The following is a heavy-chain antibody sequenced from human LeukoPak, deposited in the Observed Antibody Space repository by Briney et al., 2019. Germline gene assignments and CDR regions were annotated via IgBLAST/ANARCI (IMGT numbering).Heavy chain of an antibody. D-gene: IGHD2-15*01. J-gene: IGHJ4*02. CDR1: GFTFSSYA. CDR3: ARAPGAALD. Sequence: GSLRLSCAASGFTFSSYAMSWIRQPPGKGLEWIGEINHSGSTNYNPSFKSRVTVSLDTSKNQFSLKLSSVTAADTAVYYCARAPGAALDWGQGTLVTVSS. CDR2: INHSGST. V-gene: IGHV4-34*01.